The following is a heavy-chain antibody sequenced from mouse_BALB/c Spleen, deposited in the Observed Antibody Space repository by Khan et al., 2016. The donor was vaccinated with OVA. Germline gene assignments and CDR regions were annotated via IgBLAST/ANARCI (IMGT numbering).Heavy chain of an antibody. CDR3: ARDAGRY. Sequence: VQLKESGPELVKPWASVKISCKTSGYTFTEYTLHWVKQSHGKSLEWIGVINPKNGITSYNQKFKGKATLTVDKSSSTAYMEFRSLTSEDSAVYYCARDAGRYWGQGTSVTVSS. D-gene: IGHD3-3*01. J-gene: IGHJ4*01. CDR1: GYTFTEYT. CDR2: INPKNGIT. V-gene: IGHV1-18*01.